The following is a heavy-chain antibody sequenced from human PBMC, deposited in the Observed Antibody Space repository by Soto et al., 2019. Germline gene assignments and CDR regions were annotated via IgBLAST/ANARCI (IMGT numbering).Heavy chain of an antibody. V-gene: IGHV1-18*01. Sequence: PGASVKVSCKASGYTFTSYGISWVRQAPGQGLEWMGWISAYNGNTNYAQKLQGRVTMTTDTSTSTAYMELRSLRSDDTAVYYCAREELWFGVRYYYYGMDVSGQGTTVTVSS. D-gene: IGHD3-10*01. CDR3: AREELWFGVRYYYYGMDV. CDR2: ISAYNGNT. CDR1: GYTFTSYG. J-gene: IGHJ6*02.